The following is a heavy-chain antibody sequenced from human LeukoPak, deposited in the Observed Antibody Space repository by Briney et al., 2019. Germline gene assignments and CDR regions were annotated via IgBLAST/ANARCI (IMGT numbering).Heavy chain of an antibody. CDR3: ARAQGRSSSWTYYYYGMDV. J-gene: IGHJ6*02. D-gene: IGHD6-13*01. CDR2: IHHSGST. Sequence: SETLSLTCAVSGGSISNSNRWSWVRQPPGMGLVWIGEIHHSGSTKYNPSLKSRATMSVDNSKNQFSLELTSVTAADTAVYYCARAQGRSSSWTYYYYGMDVWGQGTTVTVSS. V-gene: IGHV4-4*02. CDR1: GGSISNSNR.